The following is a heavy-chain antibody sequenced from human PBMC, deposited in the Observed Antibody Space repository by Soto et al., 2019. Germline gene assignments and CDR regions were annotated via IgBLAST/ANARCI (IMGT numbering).Heavy chain of an antibody. V-gene: IGHV3-23*01. CDR2: ISGSGGRT. D-gene: IGHD3-16*01. CDR1: GFPFSSYA. J-gene: IGHJ3*02. CDR3: AKGGYYSLFDI. Sequence: PGVSLRLSCVASGFPFSSYAMSWVRQTPGKGLEWVSGISGSGGRTYYADSVKGRFNISRDNSNNTLSLQMQILRVEDTAVYFCAKGGYYSLFDIWGQGTMVTVSS.